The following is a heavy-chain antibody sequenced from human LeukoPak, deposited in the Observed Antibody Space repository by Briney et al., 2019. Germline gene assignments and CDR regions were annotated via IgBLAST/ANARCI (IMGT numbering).Heavy chain of an antibody. CDR3: ARDGHTYYYDSSGYYLPKYFQH. Sequence: PSETLSLTCTVSGGSISSYYWSWIRQPAGKGLEWIGRIYTSGSTNYNPSLKSRVTMSVDTSKNQFSLKLSSVTAADTAVYCCARDGHTYYYDSSGYYLPKYFQHWGQGTLVTVSS. J-gene: IGHJ1*01. D-gene: IGHD3-22*01. CDR1: GGSISSYY. V-gene: IGHV4-4*07. CDR2: IYTSGST.